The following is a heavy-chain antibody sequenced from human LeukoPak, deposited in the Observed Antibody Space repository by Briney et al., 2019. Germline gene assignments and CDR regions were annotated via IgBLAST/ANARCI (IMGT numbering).Heavy chain of an antibody. CDR3: AKDPIGIVGARIYFDY. CDR1: GFTFSSYA. V-gene: IGHV3-23*01. Sequence: PGGSLRLSCAASGFTFSSYAMSWVRQAPGKGLEWVSAISGSGGSTYYADSVKGRFTISRDNSKNTLYLQMNNLRAEDTAVYYCAKDPIGIVGARIYFDYWGQGTLVTVSS. J-gene: IGHJ4*02. CDR2: ISGSGGST. D-gene: IGHD1-26*01.